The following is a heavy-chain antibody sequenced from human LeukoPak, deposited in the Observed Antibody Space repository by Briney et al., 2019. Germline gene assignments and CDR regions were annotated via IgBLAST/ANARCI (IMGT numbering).Heavy chain of an antibody. J-gene: IGHJ6*03. V-gene: IGHV3-23*01. CDR3: AKDPLSYYYYYYMDV. CDR1: GFTFSSYA. Sequence: PGGSLRLSCAASGFTFSSYAMSWVRQAPGKGLEWVSAISGSGGSTYYADSVKGRFTISRDNSKNMLYLQMNSLRAEDTAVYYCAKDPLSYYYYYYMDVWGKGTTVTVSS. CDR2: ISGSGGST.